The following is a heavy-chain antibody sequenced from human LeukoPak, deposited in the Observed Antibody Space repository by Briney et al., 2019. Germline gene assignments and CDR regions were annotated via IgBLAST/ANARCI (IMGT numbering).Heavy chain of an antibody. CDR3: ARVWGDERPYYYDSSGGRDDFEI. CDR1: GGTFSSYA. V-gene: IGHV1-69*04. Sequence: SVKVSCKASGGTFSSYAISWVRQAPGQGLEWMGRIIPILGIANYAQKFQGRVTITADKSTSTAYMELSSLRSEDTAVYYCARVWGDERPYYYDSSGGRDDFEIWGQGTMVTVSS. D-gene: IGHD3-22*01. J-gene: IGHJ3*02. CDR2: IIPILGIA.